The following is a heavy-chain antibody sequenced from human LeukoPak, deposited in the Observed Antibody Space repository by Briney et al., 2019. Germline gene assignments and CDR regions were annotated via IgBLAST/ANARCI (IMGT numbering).Heavy chain of an antibody. D-gene: IGHD2-2*01. CDR2: INTDTGNP. CDR1: GYTFTSYG. Sequence: ASVKVSCKASGYTFTSYGINWVRQAPGQGLEWMGWINTDTGNPTYAQGFTGRFVFSLDTSVSTAYYCAREVGHCGSSSCYARWFDPWGQGTLVTVSS. CDR3: RWFDP. V-gene: IGHV7-4-1*01. J-gene: IGHJ5*02.